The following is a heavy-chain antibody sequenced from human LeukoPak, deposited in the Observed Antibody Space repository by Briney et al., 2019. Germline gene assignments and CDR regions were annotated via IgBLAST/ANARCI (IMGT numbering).Heavy chain of an antibody. Sequence: GGSLRLSCAASGFTFSNSAMSWVRQAPGKGLEWVSSVSGSGGSTYYADSVKGRFTISRDNSKNTLYLQVNSLRAEDTAVYYCARADTSGYIYYFDYWGQGTLVTVSA. CDR1: GFTFSNSA. CDR3: ARADTSGYIYYFDY. J-gene: IGHJ4*02. CDR2: VSGSGGST. V-gene: IGHV3-23*01. D-gene: IGHD3-22*01.